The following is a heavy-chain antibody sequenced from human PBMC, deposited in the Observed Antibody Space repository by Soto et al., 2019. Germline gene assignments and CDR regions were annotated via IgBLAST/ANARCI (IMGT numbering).Heavy chain of an antibody. V-gene: IGHV4-31*03. Sequence: SETLSLTCTVSGGSISSGGYYWSWIRQHPGKGLEWIGYIYYSGSTYYNPSLKSRVTISVDTSKNQFSLKLSSVTAADTAVYYCARSPGRSRYCSSTSCYRDWFDPWGQGTLVTVSS. CDR2: IYYSGST. D-gene: IGHD2-2*01. CDR3: ARSPGRSRYCSSTSCYRDWFDP. CDR1: GGSISSGGYY. J-gene: IGHJ5*02.